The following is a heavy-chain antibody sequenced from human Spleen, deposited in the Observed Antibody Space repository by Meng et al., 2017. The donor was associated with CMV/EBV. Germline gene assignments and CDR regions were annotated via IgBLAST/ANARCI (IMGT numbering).Heavy chain of an antibody. V-gene: IGHV3-30-3*01. D-gene: IGHD2-2*01. Sequence: GGSLRLSCAASGFTFSTYAMHWVRQAPGKGLEWVAVISYDGSSKYSADSVKGRFTISRDNAKNSLYLQMNSLRAEDTAVYYCARDQGNIVVVPAAVDYWGQGTLVTVSS. CDR3: ARDQGNIVVVPAAVDY. J-gene: IGHJ4*02. CDR2: ISYDGSSK. CDR1: GFTFSTYA.